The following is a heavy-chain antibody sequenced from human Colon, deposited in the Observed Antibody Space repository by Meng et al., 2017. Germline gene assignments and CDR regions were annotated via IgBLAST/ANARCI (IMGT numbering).Heavy chain of an antibody. CDR1: GGSNSSGGYY. CDR3: ARTGLHSYYFDY. CDR2: ISNSGST. D-gene: IGHD2-21*01. Sequence: QVRLQESGPGLLKPSQNLSLTCTVSGGSNSSGGYYWSWIRQHPGKGLEWIGYISNSGSTYYNPSLKSRTTISIDTSKNQFSLNLFSLTVADTAVYYCARTGLHSYYFDYWGQGTLVTVSS. J-gene: IGHJ4*02. V-gene: IGHV4-31*02.